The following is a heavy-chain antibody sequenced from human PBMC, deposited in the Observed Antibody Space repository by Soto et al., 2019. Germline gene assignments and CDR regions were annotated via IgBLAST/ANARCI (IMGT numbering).Heavy chain of an antibody. V-gene: IGHV4-30-2*01. CDR2: IYHSGST. CDR1: GGSISSGGYS. CDR3: ARAIFYYDSSGYYFDAFDI. J-gene: IGHJ3*02. D-gene: IGHD3-22*01. Sequence: PSETLSLTCAVSGGSISSGGYSWSWIRQPPGKGLEWIGYIYHSGSTYYNPSLKSRVTISVDRSKNQLPLKLSSVTAADTAVYYCARAIFYYDSSGYYFDAFDIWGQGTMVTVSS.